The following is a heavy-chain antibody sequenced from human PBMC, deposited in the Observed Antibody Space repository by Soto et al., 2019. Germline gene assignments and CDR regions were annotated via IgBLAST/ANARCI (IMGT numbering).Heavy chain of an antibody. CDR2: ISSSSSTI. D-gene: IGHD1-26*01. Sequence: LRLSCAASGFTFRAYSMTWVRQAPGKGLEWLSYISSSSSTIYYADSVKGRFTISRDNAKNSLYLQMNSLRDDDTAVYYCTRDRDRGMGFDYWGQGTLVTVSS. CDR1: GFTFRAYS. J-gene: IGHJ4*02. CDR3: TRDRDRGMGFDY. V-gene: IGHV3-48*02.